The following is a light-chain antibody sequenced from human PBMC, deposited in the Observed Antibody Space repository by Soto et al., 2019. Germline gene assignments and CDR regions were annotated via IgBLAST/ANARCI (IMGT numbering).Light chain of an antibody. CDR2: AAS. V-gene: IGKV1-27*01. CDR3: QKYNSAPQT. J-gene: IGKJ1*01. Sequence: DIQMTQSPSSLSVSVGDRVTITCRASQGISNYLAWYQQKPGKVPKLLIYAASTLQSGVPSRFSGSGSGTDFPLTTISLQPEDVATYYCQKYNSAPQTFGQGTKVDIK. CDR1: QGISNY.